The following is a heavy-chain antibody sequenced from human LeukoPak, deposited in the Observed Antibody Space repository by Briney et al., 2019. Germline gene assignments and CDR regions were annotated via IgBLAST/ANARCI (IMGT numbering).Heavy chain of an antibody. CDR1: GGSISTNNW. CDR2: IYHTGST. J-gene: IGHJ4*02. Sequence: SETLSLTCAVSGGSISTNNWWSWVRQPPGKGLEWIGEIYHTGSTNYSPSLRSRVTMSIDKSNNQFSLNLNSVTAADTAVYYCASRKAYGSGSSAGYWGQGTLVTVSS. CDR3: ASRKAYGSGSSAGY. V-gene: IGHV4-4*02. D-gene: IGHD3-10*01.